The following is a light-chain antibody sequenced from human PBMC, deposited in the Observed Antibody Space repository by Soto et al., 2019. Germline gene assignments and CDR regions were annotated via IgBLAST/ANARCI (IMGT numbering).Light chain of an antibody. J-gene: IGKJ5*01. Sequence: DIQMTQSPSSLSASVGDRVTITCRASQSISSYLNWYQQKPGKAPKLLIYKASSLESGVPSRFSGSGSGTDFTLTISCLQSEDFATYYCQQYYSYPITFGQGTRLEI. CDR3: QQYYSYPIT. CDR1: QSISSY. CDR2: KAS. V-gene: IGKV1-39*01.